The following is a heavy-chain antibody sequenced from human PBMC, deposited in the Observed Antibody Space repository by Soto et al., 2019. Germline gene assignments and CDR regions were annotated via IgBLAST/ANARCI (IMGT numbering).Heavy chain of an antibody. Sequence: QVQLQQWGAGLLKPSETLSLTCAVYGGSFSGYYWSWIRQPPGKGLEWIGEINHSGSTNYNPSLKSRVTISVDTSKNQFSLKLSSVTAADTAVYYCARAHPAHFDYWGQGTLVTVSS. CDR1: GGSFSGYY. CDR3: ARAHPAHFDY. J-gene: IGHJ4*02. CDR2: INHSGST. V-gene: IGHV4-34*01.